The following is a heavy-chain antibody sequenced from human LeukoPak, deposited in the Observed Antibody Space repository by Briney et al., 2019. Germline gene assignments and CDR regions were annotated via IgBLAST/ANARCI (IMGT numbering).Heavy chain of an antibody. Sequence: PGTSLRLSCAASGFTFTTYGFHWVRQTPGKGLEWVAVIRHDGSNQYYADSVKGRFTISRDDSRTTVYLQINSLRAEDTAVYYCARVVYCSGGSCHIFAFDIWGQGTMVTVSS. J-gene: IGHJ3*02. V-gene: IGHV3-33*01. CDR3: ARVVYCSGGSCHIFAFDI. D-gene: IGHD2-15*01. CDR2: IRHDGSNQ. CDR1: GFTFTTYG.